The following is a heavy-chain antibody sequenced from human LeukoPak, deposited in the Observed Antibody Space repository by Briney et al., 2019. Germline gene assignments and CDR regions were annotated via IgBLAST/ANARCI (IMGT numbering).Heavy chain of an antibody. D-gene: IGHD2-8*01. CDR1: GYTFTSYY. J-gene: IGHJ4*02. CDR2: INPNSGGT. CDR3: ARGAVGTNREDY. V-gene: IGHV1-2*02. Sequence: ASVTVSCKASGYTFTSYYMHWVRQAPGQGLEWMGWINPNSGGTNYAQKFQGRVTMTRDTSISTAYMELSRLRSDDTAVYYCARGAVGTNREDYWGQGTLVTVSS.